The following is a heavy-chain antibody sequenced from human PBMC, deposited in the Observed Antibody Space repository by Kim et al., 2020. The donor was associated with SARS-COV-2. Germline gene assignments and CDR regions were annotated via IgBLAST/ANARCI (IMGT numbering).Heavy chain of an antibody. J-gene: IGHJ4*02. Sequence: YAQKIQRRVTITADTTSSTAYMELRSLRSDDTAVYYCARFTYDSDGSGDYWGQGTLVTVSS. D-gene: IGHD2-15*01. V-gene: IGHV1-18*01. CDR3: ARFTYDSDGSGDY.